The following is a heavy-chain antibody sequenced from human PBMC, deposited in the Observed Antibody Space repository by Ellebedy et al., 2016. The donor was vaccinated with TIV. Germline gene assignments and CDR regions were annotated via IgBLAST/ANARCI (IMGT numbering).Heavy chain of an antibody. CDR1: GFTFSSYS. V-gene: IGHV3-48*02. Sequence: GESLKISCAASGFTFSSYSMDWVRQAPGRGLEWISYITSGSEVISYADSVKGRFTISIDNAKNSMYLQMNSLRDEDTAVYYCASGYSGGWYGIDQWGQGTLVTVSS. CDR3: ASGYSGGWYGIDQ. D-gene: IGHD6-19*01. J-gene: IGHJ4*02. CDR2: ITSGSEVI.